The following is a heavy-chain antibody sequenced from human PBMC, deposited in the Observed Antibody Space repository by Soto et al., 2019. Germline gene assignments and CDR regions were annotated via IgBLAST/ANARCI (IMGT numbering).Heavy chain of an antibody. Sequence: EVQLVQSGAEVKKPGESLRISCKGSGYSFTSYWISWVRQMPGKGLEWMGRIDPSDSYTNYSPSFQGHVTISADKSISTAYVQWSSLKASDTAMYYCARHVMGARGWVEEPLWGQGTLLTVSS. J-gene: IGHJ4*02. D-gene: IGHD1-1*01. V-gene: IGHV5-10-1*01. CDR3: ARHVMGARGWVEEPL. CDR1: GYSFTSYW. CDR2: IDPSDSYT.